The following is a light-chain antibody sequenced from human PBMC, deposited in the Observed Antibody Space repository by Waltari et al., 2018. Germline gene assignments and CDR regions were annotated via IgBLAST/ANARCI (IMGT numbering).Light chain of an antibody. CDR3: HQYFAPPYT. CDR2: WAS. J-gene: IGKJ2*01. Sequence: DIVMTQSPDSLAVSLGERATINCKSSQSILYSSNNKNYLAWYQQKPGQPPKLLIYWASTRESGVPDRYSGSGSGTDFTLTISSLQAEDVAVYHCHQYFAPPYTFGRGTKLEIK. V-gene: IGKV4-1*01. CDR1: QSILYSSNNKNY.